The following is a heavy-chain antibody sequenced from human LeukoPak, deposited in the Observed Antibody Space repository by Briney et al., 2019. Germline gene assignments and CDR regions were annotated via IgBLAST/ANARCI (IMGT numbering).Heavy chain of an antibody. CDR2: ISWNSGSI. D-gene: IGHD6-19*01. CDR3: ARGYSSGWDLGY. CDR1: GFTFDDYA. J-gene: IGHJ4*02. V-gene: IGHV3-9*01. Sequence: PGGSLRLSCAASGFTFDDYAMHWVRHAPGKGLEWVSGISWNSGSIGYADSVKGRFTISRDNAKNSLYLQMNSLRAEDTALYYCARGYSSGWDLGYWGQGTLVTVSS.